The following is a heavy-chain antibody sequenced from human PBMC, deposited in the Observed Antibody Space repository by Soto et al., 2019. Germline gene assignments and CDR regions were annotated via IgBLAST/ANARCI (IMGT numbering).Heavy chain of an antibody. D-gene: IGHD2-21*01. CDR1: GGGNLRDYR. J-gene: IGHJ4*02. CDR3: ARGGDGYISGPVY. CDR2: IIPKLGSA. V-gene: IGHV1-69*01. Sequence: QVQLVQSGAEVKEPGSSVKVSCKASGGGNLRDYRTTWVRRAPGQGLEWMGGIIPKLGSANYAQNFQGRVTITADESTNTVYMELRSLRSADTAVYYCARGGDGYISGPVYWCQGTPVTVSS.